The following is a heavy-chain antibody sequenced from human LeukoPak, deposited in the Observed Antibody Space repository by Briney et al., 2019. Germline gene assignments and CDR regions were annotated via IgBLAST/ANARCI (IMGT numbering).Heavy chain of an antibody. V-gene: IGHV3-53*01. D-gene: IGHD1-20*01. J-gene: IGHJ4*02. Sequence: GGSLRLSCAASGFTFSSYGMHWVRQAPGKGLEWVSVIYSGGSTYYADSVKGRFTISRDNSKNTLYLQMNSLRAEDTAVYYCARRITRRGIDYWGQGTLVTVSS. CDR3: ARRITRRGIDY. CDR2: IYSGGST. CDR1: GFTFSSYG.